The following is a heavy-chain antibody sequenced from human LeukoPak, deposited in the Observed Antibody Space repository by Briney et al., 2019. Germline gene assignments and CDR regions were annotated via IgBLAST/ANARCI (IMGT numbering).Heavy chain of an antibody. CDR2: IYYIGST. D-gene: IGHD2-2*01. Sequence: SETLSLTCTVSGGSISSGGYYWSWIRQPPGKGLEWIGYIYYIGSTNYNPSLKSRVTISVDTSKNQFSLKLSSVTAADTAVYYCARDRSGPANPNWFDPWGQGTLVTASS. V-gene: IGHV4-61*08. CDR1: GGSISSGGYY. J-gene: IGHJ5*02. CDR3: ARDRSGPANPNWFDP.